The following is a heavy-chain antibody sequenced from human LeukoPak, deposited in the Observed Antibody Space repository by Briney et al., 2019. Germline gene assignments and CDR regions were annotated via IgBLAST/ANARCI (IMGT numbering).Heavy chain of an antibody. V-gene: IGHV3-74*03. J-gene: IGHJ4*02. CDR2: ISDDGSIT. Sequence: PGGSLRLSCAASGFTFSRDWMHWVGQAPGKGLVWVSRISDDGSITTYADSVQGRFTISRDNAKSTVFLQMNSRRVEDTAVYFCVRRYYEYNVYGRHFDSWGQGILVTVSS. D-gene: IGHD5/OR15-5a*01. CDR1: GFTFSRDW. CDR3: VRRYYEYNVYGRHFDS.